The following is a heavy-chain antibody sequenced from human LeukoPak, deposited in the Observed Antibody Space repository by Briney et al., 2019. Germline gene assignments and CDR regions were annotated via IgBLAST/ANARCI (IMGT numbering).Heavy chain of an antibody. D-gene: IGHD4-17*01. V-gene: IGHV1-18*01. CDR3: ARDGPIPVTRYFDY. CDR2: ISAKDGKT. Sequence: SVSVSCTVSGYTFTSYGISWVRQAPGEGVERMGWISAKDGKTNYAQTVKGRVTITTDTSTSTAYMGVGRLRPEETAVNNCARDGPIPVTRYFDYWGQGTLVTVSS. CDR1: GYTFTSYG. J-gene: IGHJ4*02.